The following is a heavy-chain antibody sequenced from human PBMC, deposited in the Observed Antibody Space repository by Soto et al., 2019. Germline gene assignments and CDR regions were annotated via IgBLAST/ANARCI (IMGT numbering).Heavy chain of an antibody. CDR1: GFTVSSNY. CDR3: ASRSNGYSYGYRALAFEI. Sequence: GGSLRLSCAASGFTVSSNYMSWVRQAPGKGLEWVSVIYSGGSTYYADSVKGRFTISRDNSKNTLYLQMNSLRAEDTAVYYCASRSNGYSYGYRALAFEIWGQGTMVTVSS. CDR2: IYSGGST. D-gene: IGHD5-18*01. V-gene: IGHV3-53*01. J-gene: IGHJ3*02.